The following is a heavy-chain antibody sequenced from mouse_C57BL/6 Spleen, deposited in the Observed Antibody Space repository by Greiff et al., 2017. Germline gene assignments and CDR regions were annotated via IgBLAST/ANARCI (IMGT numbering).Heavy chain of an antibody. CDR3: TRFYYYGSDY. V-gene: IGHV1-15*01. Sequence: LEESGAELVRPGASVTLSCKASGYTFTDYEMHWVKQTPVHGLEWIGAIDPETGGTAYNQKFKGKAILTADKSSSTAYMELRSLTSEDSAVYYCTRFYYYGSDYWGQGTTLTVSS. CDR2: IDPETGGT. J-gene: IGHJ2*01. D-gene: IGHD1-1*01. CDR1: GYTFTDYE.